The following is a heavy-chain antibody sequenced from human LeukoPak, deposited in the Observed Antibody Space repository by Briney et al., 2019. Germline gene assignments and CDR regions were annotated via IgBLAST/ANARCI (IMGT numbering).Heavy chain of an antibody. CDR1: GDSISSGGYY. CDR2: IYYSGST. Sequence: PSQTLSLTCTVSGDSISSGGYYWSWIRQHPGKGLEWIGYIYYSGSTYYNPSLESRLTISVDTSKNQFSLKLSSVTAADTAVYYCARTLCTISTCYYSHFFAMDVWGQGTTVTVSS. J-gene: IGHJ6*02. V-gene: IGHV4-31*03. CDR3: ARTLCTISTCYYSHFFAMDV. D-gene: IGHD2-2*01.